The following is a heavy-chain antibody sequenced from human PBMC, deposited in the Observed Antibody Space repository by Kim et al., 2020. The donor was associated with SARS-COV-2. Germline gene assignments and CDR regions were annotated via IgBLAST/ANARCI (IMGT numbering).Heavy chain of an antibody. D-gene: IGHD5-12*01. V-gene: IGHV1-58*01. CDR1: GFTFTSSA. CDR3: AADPYGGYAFDP. CDR2: IVVGSGNT. J-gene: IGHJ5*02. Sequence: SVKVSCKASGFTFTSSAVQWVRQARGQRLEWIGWIVVGSGNTNYAQKFQERVTITRDMSTSTAYMELSSLRSEDTAVYYCAADPYGGYAFDPWGQGTLVTVSS.